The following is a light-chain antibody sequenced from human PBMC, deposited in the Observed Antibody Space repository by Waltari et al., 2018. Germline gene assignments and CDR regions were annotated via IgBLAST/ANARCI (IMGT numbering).Light chain of an antibody. Sequence: QSALTQPRSVSGSPGQSVPISCPGTNSDVGGYNYVTWYQQHPGKAPKLMIYDVSKRPSGVPDRFSGSKSGNTASLTISGLQAEDEADYYCCSYAGSYTLYVFGTGTKVTVL. CDR2: DVS. V-gene: IGLV2-11*01. CDR3: CSYAGSYTLYV. CDR1: NSDVGGYNY. J-gene: IGLJ1*01.